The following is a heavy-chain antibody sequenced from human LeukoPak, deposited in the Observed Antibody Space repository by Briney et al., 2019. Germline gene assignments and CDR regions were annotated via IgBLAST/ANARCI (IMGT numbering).Heavy chain of an antibody. CDR3: ASSDYDSSGYRYYFDY. V-gene: IGHV4-59*08. D-gene: IGHD3-22*01. CDR1: GGSISSYY. J-gene: IGHJ4*02. Sequence: SETLSLTCTVSGGSISSYYWSWIRQPPGKGLEWIGYIYYSGSTNYNPSLKSRVTISVDTSKNQFSLKLSSVTAADTAVYYCASSDYDSSGYRYYFDYWGQGTLVTVSS. CDR2: IYYSGST.